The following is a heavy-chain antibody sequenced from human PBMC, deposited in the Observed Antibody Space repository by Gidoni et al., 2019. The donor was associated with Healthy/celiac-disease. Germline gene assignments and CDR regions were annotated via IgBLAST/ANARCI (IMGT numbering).Heavy chain of an antibody. J-gene: IGHJ4*02. V-gene: IGHV4-34*01. CDR3: ARGPYCTNGVCRSIDY. D-gene: IGHD2-8*01. CDR2: INHSGST. Sequence: QVQLQQWGAGLLKPSETLSLTCAVYGGSFSGYYWSWIRQPPGKGLEWIGEINHSGSTNYNPSLKSRVTISVDTSKNQFSLKLSSVTAADTAVYYCARGPYCTNGVCRSIDYWGQGTLVTVSS. CDR1: GGSFSGYY.